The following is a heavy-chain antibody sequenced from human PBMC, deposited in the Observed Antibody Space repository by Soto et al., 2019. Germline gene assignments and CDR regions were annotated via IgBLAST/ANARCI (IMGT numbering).Heavy chain of an antibody. Sequence: QVQLEESGGGLVQPGRSLRLSCVASGFAFSSFGMHWVRQAPGKGLEWVASVSFNGRDKYHGDSVRGRFTISRDDSKNSLYLQMNSLRPEETGVYHGANDWNYANSQYGMDVWGQGNTVTVSS. D-gene: IGHD1-7*01. V-gene: IGHV3-30*18. CDR2: VSFNGRDK. J-gene: IGHJ6*02. CDR3: ANDWNYANSQYGMDV. CDR1: GFAFSSFG.